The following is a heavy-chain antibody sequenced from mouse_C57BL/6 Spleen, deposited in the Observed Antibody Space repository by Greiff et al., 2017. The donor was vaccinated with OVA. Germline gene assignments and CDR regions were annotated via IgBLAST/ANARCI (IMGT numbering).Heavy chain of an antibody. D-gene: IGHD4-1*01. CDR2: ISYDGSN. J-gene: IGHJ3*01. V-gene: IGHV3-6*01. CDR1: GYSITSGYY. CDR3: ARGTGTDAWFAY. Sequence: ESGPGLVKPSQSLSLTCSVTGYSITSGYYWNWIRQFPGNKLEWMGYISYDGSNNYNPSLKNRISITRDTSKNQFFLKLNSVTTEDTATYYCARGTGTDAWFAYWGQGTLVTVSA.